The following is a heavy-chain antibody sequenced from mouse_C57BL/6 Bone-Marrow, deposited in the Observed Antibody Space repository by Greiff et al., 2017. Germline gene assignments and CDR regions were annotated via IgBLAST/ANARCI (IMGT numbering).Heavy chain of an antibody. CDR2: INPNNGGT. CDR1: GYTFTDYN. V-gene: IGHV1-22*01. J-gene: IGHJ2*01. Sequence: VQLQQSGPELVKPGASVKMSCKASGYTFTDYNMHWVKQSHGKSLEWIGYINPNNGGTSYNQKFKGKATLTVNKSSSTAYMELRSLTSEDSAVYYCARDHGSSALYFDYWGQGTTLTVSS. CDR3: ARDHGSSALYFDY. D-gene: IGHD1-1*01.